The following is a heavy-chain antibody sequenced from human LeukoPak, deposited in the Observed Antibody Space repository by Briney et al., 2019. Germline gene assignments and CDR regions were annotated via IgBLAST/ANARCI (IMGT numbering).Heavy chain of an antibody. D-gene: IGHD6-19*01. J-gene: IGHJ4*02. CDR1: GFTFSSYA. CDR3: ARDRGSGWYDY. V-gene: IGHV3-23*01. Sequence: PGGSLRLSCTASGFTFSSYAMNWVRQAPGKGLEWVSGIGAGGTFTYYADSVKGRFTIFRDNSRTTLYLHMRSLRAEDTAVYYCARDRGSGWYDYWGQGTLVTVSS. CDR2: IGAGGTFT.